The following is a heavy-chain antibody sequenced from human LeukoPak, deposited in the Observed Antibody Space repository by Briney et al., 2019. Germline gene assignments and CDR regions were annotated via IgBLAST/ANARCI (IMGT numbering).Heavy chain of an antibody. CDR1: GFTFSSYA. CDR2: ISGSGGGT. CDR3: AKDPLGYCSGGSCYWDY. D-gene: IGHD2-15*01. J-gene: IGHJ4*02. V-gene: IGHV3-23*01. Sequence: PGGSLRLSCAASGFTFSSYAMSWVRQAPGKGLEWVSAISGSGGGTYYADSAKGRFTISRDNSKNTLYLQMNSLRAEDTAVYYCAKDPLGYCSGGSCYWDYWGQGTLVTVSS.